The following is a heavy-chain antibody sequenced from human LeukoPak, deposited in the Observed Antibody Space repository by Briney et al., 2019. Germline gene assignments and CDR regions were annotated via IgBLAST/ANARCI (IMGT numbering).Heavy chain of an antibody. V-gene: IGHV4-59*01. CDR2: IYYSGST. J-gene: IGHJ4*02. Sequence: PSETLSLTCTVSGGSISSYYWSWIRQPPGKGLEWIGHIYYSGSTNYNPSLKSRVTISVDTSKNQFSLKLSSVTAADTAVYYCARVGIAGFDYWGQGTLVTVSS. CDR3: ARVGIAGFDY. CDR1: GGSISSYY.